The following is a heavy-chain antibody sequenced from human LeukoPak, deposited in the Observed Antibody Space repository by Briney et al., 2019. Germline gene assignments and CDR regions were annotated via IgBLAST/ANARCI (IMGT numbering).Heavy chain of an antibody. V-gene: IGHV3-74*01. CDR2: INSDGSSA. J-gene: IGHJ5*02. D-gene: IGHD2-2*01. Sequence: GGSLRLSCAASGFTFSSYWMHWVRQAPGKGLVWVSRINSDGSSASYADSVKGRFTIFRDNAKNTLYLQMNSLRAEDTAVYYCARDYASVPAAIWGNWFDPWGQGTLVTVSS. CDR3: ARDYASVPAAIWGNWFDP. CDR1: GFTFSSYW.